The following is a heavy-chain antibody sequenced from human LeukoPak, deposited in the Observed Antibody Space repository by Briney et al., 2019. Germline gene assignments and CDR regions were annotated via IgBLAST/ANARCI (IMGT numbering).Heavy chain of an antibody. CDR1: GFSFSRYN. V-gene: IGHV3-23*01. Sequence: GGSLRLSCAASGFSFSRYNMNWVRQAPGKGLEWVSSIRGSGDGSYSADSVRGRFTISRDNSKNTLYVQMNSLRVEDTAIYYCAKARSGWYLFECWGQGTLVTVSS. CDR2: IRGSGDGS. CDR3: AKARSGWYLFEC. D-gene: IGHD6-19*01. J-gene: IGHJ4*02.